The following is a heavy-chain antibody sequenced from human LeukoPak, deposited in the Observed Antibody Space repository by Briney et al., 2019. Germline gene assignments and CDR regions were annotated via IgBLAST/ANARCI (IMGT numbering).Heavy chain of an antibody. CDR2: IYYSGST. J-gene: IGHJ4*02. CDR3: ARGQVINTVTKNDY. CDR1: GGSISSYY. D-gene: IGHD4-11*01. Sequence: PSETLSLTCTVSGGSISSYYWSWIRQPPGKGLEWTGYIYYSGSTKYNPSLKSRVTISVDTSKNQFSLKLSSVTAADTAVYYCARGQVINTVTKNDYWGQGTLVTVSS. V-gene: IGHV4-59*01.